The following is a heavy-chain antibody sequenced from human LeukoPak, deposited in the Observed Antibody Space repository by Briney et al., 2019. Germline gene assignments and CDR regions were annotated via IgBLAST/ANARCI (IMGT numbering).Heavy chain of an antibody. D-gene: IGHD6-6*01. CDR2: IGTAGDT. V-gene: IGHV3-13*01. J-gene: IGHJ4*02. CDR3: ARGPSFSSSSGGLDY. CDR1: GFTFDDYA. Sequence: GSLRLSCAASGFTFDDYAMHWVRQATGKGLEWVSAIGTAGDTYYPGSVKGRFTISRENAKNSLYLQMNSLRAGDTAVYYCARGPSFSSSSGGLDYWGQGTLVTVSS.